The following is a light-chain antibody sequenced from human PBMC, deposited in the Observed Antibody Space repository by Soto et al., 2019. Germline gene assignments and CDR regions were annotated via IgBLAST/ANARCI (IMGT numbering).Light chain of an antibody. J-gene: IGLJ1*01. CDR3: SSYTRSSTQV. V-gene: IGLV2-14*01. CDR2: EVN. CDR1: TSDIGSYKY. Sequence: QSALTQPASASGSPGQSINISCTGTTSDIGSYKYVSWYQQHSGKAPKLIIYEVNNRPSGVSNRFSGSKSANTASLTISGLQTEDEADYHCSSYTRSSTQVFGTGTKVTVL.